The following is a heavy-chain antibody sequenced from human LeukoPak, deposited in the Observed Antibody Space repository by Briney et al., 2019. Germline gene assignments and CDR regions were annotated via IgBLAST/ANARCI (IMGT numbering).Heavy chain of an antibody. J-gene: IGHJ4*02. CDR1: GGSISSSIYY. V-gene: IGHV4-39*01. Sequence: SETLSLTCTVSGGSISSSIYYWGWIRQPPGKGLEWIGSIYYSGSTYYNPSLKSRVTISVDTSKNQFSLKLSSVTAADTAVYYCARSSKVGATADYWGQGTLVTVSS. CDR3: ARSSKVGATADY. CDR2: IYYSGST. D-gene: IGHD1-26*01.